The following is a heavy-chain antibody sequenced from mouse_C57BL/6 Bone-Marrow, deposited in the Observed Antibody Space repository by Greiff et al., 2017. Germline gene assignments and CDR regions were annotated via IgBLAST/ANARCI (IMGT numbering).Heavy chain of an antibody. V-gene: IGHV1-47*01. CDR3: ARRSWDVGYFDY. Sequence: QVQLQQSGAELVKPGASVKMSCKASGYTFTTYPIEWMKQNHGKSLEWIGNFHPSNEYTKYNEKFKGKATLTVEKSSSTVYWGLSRLTSGDSAVYYCARRSWDVGYFDYWGQGTTLTVSS. CDR1: GYTFTTYP. J-gene: IGHJ2*01. CDR2: FHPSNEYT. D-gene: IGHD4-1*01.